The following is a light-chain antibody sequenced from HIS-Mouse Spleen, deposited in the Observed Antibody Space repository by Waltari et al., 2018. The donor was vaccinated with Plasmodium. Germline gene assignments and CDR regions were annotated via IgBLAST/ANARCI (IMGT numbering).Light chain of an antibody. CDR3: QVWDSSSDHPV. CDR2: DDS. Sequence: SYVLTQPPSVSVAPGQTARITCGGNNIGSKSVQWYQQKPGQAPVLVVYDDSDRPSGIPGRFSGSNSGNTATLTISRVEAGDEADYYCQVWDSSSDHPVFGGGTKLTVL. CDR1: NIGSKS. V-gene: IGLV3-21*02. J-gene: IGLJ2*01.